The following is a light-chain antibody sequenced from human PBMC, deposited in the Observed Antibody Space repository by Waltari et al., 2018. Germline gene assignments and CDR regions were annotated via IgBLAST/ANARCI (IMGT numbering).Light chain of an antibody. CDR2: LTSDGGH. CDR3: QTWATGPWV. J-gene: IGLJ3*02. Sequence: QLVLTQPPSASASLGASVNLTCTLSRGHSTYTIAWLQQQPEKGHRYVLKLTSDGGHSQVDGFPVRFSGSSAGAERCLSFARLQSKDEADFYCQTWATGPWVFGGGTKLTVL. CDR1: RGHSTYT. V-gene: IGLV4-69*01.